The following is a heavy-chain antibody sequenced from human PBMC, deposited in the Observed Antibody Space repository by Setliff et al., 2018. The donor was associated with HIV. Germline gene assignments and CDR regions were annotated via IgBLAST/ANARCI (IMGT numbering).Heavy chain of an antibody. Sequence: SETLSLTCTVSGGSISSGNYYWSWIRQHPGKGLEWVGYIYYSGSTSYSPAMTSRVTMSVDTSKNRFSLELSSVTAADTAVYYCAREGARHYGSGRYHSWFDPWGQGTQGTVSS. CDR3: AREGARHYGSGRYHSWFDP. CDR2: IYYSGST. D-gene: IGHD3-10*01. V-gene: IGHV4-31*03. J-gene: IGHJ5*02. CDR1: GGSISSGNYY.